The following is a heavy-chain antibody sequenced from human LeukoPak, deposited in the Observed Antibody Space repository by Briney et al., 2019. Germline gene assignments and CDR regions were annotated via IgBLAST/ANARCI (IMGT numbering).Heavy chain of an antibody. V-gene: IGHV3-21*01. Sequence: GGSLRLSCAASGFTFSSYSMNWVRQAPGKGLEWVSSISSSSSYIYYADSVKGRFTISRDNAKNSLYLQMNSLRAEDTSVYYCAIEGRSGGGDIWGQGTMVTVSS. D-gene: IGHD3-10*01. CDR3: AIEGRSGGGDI. CDR1: GFTFSSYS. CDR2: ISSSSSYI. J-gene: IGHJ3*02.